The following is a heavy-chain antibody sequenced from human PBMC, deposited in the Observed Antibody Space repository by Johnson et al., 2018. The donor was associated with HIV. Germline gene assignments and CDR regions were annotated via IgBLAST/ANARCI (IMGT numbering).Heavy chain of an antibody. CDR2: IYSGGST. D-gene: IGHD1-1*01. Sequence: VQLVESGGGLVQPGGSLRLSCAASGFTVSSNYMSWVRQAPGKGLEWVSVIYSGGSTYYADSVKGRFTISRDNAKNSLFLQMNSLRVEDTAVYYCARDRKLRILEVAPNKNDAFDMWGQGTMVTVSS. J-gene: IGHJ3*02. CDR1: GFTVSSNY. V-gene: IGHV3-66*01. CDR3: ARDRKLRILEVAPNKNDAFDM.